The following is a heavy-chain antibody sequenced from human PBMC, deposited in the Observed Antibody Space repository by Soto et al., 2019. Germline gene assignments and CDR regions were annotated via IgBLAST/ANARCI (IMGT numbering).Heavy chain of an antibody. CDR1: AFTFSNYA. CDR2: ISNSGSST. CDR3: ARSSNGYPYYFDY. Sequence: GGSLSLSCAASAFTFSNYAMTWVRQSPGKGLEWVSTISNSGSSTFYADSVKGRFTISRDNSKNTLYLQMNSLRAEDTAVYYCARSSNGYPYYFDYWGQGALVTVSS. V-gene: IGHV3-23*01. D-gene: IGHD3-22*01. J-gene: IGHJ4*02.